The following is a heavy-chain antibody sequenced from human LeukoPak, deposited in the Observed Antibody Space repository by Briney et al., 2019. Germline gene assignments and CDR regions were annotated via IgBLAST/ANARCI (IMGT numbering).Heavy chain of an antibody. D-gene: IGHD5-24*01. J-gene: IGHJ4*02. V-gene: IGHV4-61*01. CDR2: IYYSGST. Sequence: PSETLSFTCTVSGGSVNSGTYYWSCIRQPPGKRLEWIGYIYYSGSTNYNPSLKSRVTISVDTSKNQFSLKLSSVTAADTAVYYCARGGRWLQFNYWGQGTLVTVSS. CDR1: GGSVNSGTYY. CDR3: ARGGRWLQFNY.